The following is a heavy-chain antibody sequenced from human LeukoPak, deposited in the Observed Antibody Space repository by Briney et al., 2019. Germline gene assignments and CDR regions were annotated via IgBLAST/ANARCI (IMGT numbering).Heavy chain of an antibody. D-gene: IGHD6-13*01. CDR2: ISYDGSNK. CDR3: ASEQQLPHDC. Sequence: GGSLRLSCAASGFTFSSYAMHWVRQAPGKGLEGVAVISYDGSNKYYADSVKGRFTIYRDNSKNTLYLQMNSLRAEDTAVYYCASEQQLPHDCWGQGTLVTVSS. V-gene: IGHV3-30-3*01. CDR1: GFTFSSYA. J-gene: IGHJ4*02.